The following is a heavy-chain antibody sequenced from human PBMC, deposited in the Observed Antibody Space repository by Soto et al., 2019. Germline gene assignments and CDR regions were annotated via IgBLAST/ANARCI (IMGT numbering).Heavy chain of an antibody. Sequence: ETLSVSWTVSGGSISRYYWSWIRQPPGKGLEWIGYIYYSGSTNYNPSLKSRVTISVDTSKNQFSLKLSSVTAEDTAVYYCARDRGGYCSSASCYDLYDPWGQGTPVTGSS. V-gene: IGHV4-59*01. CDR2: IYYSGST. CDR1: GGSISRYY. CDR3: ARDRGGYCSSASCYDLYDP. J-gene: IGHJ5*02. D-gene: IGHD2-2*01.